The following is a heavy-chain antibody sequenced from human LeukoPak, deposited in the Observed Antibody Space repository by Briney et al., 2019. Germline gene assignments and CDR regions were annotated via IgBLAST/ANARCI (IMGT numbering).Heavy chain of an antibody. J-gene: IGHJ4*02. CDR2: INHSGST. D-gene: IGHD3-22*01. CDR1: GGSFSCYY. CDR3: ARGGSSYDRSGPFDY. Sequence: SETLSLTCAVYGGSFSCYYWSWIRQPPGKGLEWIGEINHSGSTNYNPSLKSRVTISVDTSKNQFSLKLSSVTAADTAVYYCARGGSSYDRSGPFDYWGQGTLVTVSS. V-gene: IGHV4-34*01.